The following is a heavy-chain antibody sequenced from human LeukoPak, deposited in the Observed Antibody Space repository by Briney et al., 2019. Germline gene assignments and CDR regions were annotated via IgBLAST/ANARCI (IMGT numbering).Heavy chain of an antibody. J-gene: IGHJ5*02. V-gene: IGHV4-59*11. CDR2: IYYSEST. Sequence: SETLSLTCTVSGGSISGHYWSWIRQPPGKGLEWIGYIYYSESTNYNPSLKSRVTISVDTSKNQFSLKLSSVTAADTAVYYCARGTERSYNNWFDPWGQGTLVTVSS. CDR1: GGSISGHY. CDR3: ARGTERSYNNWFDP. D-gene: IGHD3-10*01.